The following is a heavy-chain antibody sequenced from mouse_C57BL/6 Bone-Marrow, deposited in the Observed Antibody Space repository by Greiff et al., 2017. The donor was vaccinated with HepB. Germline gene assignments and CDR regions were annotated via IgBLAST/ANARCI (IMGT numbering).Heavy chain of an antibody. CDR3: ARMYYDYDVPFDY. J-gene: IGHJ2*01. CDR1: GFSLTSYA. Sequence: VKLMESGPGLVAPSQSLSITCTVSGFSLTSYAISWVRQPPGKGLEWLGVIWTGGGTNYNSALKSRLSISKDNSKSQVFLKMNSLQTDDTARYYCARMYYDYDVPFDYWGQGTTLTVSS. V-gene: IGHV2-9-1*01. CDR2: IWTGGGT. D-gene: IGHD2-4*01.